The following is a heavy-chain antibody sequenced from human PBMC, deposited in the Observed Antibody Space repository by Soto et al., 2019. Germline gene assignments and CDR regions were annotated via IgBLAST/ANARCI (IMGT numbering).Heavy chain of an antibody. J-gene: IGHJ6*02. CDR2: INAGNGNT. CDR1: GYTFTSYA. CDR3: ARDFSLEVSSGYSDYYYYGMDV. D-gene: IGHD3-22*01. Sequence: QVQLVQSGAEVKKAGASVKVSCKSSGYTFTSYAVHWVRQAPGQRLEWMAWINAGNGNTKYSQKFQGRVTITRDTSASPAYLELSSLRSEDTAVYFCARDFSLEVSSGYSDYYYYGMDVWGQGTTVTVSS. V-gene: IGHV1-3*01.